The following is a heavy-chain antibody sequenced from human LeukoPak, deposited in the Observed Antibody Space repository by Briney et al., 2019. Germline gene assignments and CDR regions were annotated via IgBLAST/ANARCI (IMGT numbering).Heavy chain of an antibody. J-gene: IGHJ3*02. Sequence: ASVKVSCKASGYTFTSYGISWVRQAPGQGLEWMGWISAYNGNTNYAQKLQGRVTMTTDTSTSTAYMELSSLRSEDTAVYYCARIRELRFLEWPLDIWGQGTMVTVSS. CDR2: ISAYNGNT. CDR1: GYTFTSYG. D-gene: IGHD3-3*01. CDR3: ARIRELRFLEWPLDI. V-gene: IGHV1-18*01.